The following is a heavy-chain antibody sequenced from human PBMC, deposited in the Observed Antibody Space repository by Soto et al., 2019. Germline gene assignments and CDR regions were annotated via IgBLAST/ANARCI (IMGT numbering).Heavy chain of an antibody. J-gene: IGHJ4*01. CDR1: GYPFSENH. D-gene: IGHD4-4*01. CDR3: ATARRGTVSLLAD. V-gene: IGHV1-2*02. CDR2: LNPYSGAT. Sequence: QVQLVQSGADVRKTGASVKVSCKASGYPFSENHIHWVRQAPGQGLEWMGWLNPYSGATKYAPKFQGRVTMTRDTSISTSYMEVHGLKSDDTAFYYCATARRGTVSLLADWGQGTLVTVSS.